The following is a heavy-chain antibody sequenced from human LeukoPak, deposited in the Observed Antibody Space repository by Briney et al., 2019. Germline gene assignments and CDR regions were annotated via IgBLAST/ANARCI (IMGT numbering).Heavy chain of an antibody. CDR1: GGSFSGYY. V-gene: IGHV4-34*01. J-gene: IGHJ4*02. CDR3: ARAGDDSSGYYYFDY. Sequence: SETLSLTCAVYGGSFSGYYWSWIRQPPGKGLEWIGEINQSGSTNYNPSLKSRVTISVDTSKNQFSLKLSSVTAADTAVYYCARAGDDSSGYYYFDYWGQGTLVTVSS. D-gene: IGHD3-22*01. CDR2: INQSGST.